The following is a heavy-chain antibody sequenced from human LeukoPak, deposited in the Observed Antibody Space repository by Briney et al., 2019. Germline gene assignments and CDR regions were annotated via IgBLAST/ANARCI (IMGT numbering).Heavy chain of an antibody. CDR1: GFTFRSYW. J-gene: IGHJ6*04. V-gene: IGHV3-7*01. D-gene: IGHD3-10*02. Sequence: GGSLRLSCEASGFTFRSYWMSWVRQAPGKGLEWVANIKQDGNEKSYVDSVKGRFTISRDNAKNSLYLQMNSLRAEDTAVYYCAELGITMIGGVWGKGTTVTISS. CDR3: AELGITMIGGV. CDR2: IKQDGNEK.